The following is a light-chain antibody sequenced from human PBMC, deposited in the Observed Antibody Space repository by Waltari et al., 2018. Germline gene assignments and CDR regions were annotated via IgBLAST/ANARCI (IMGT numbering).Light chain of an antibody. CDR2: GAS. CDR3: QQYNKWPRT. V-gene: IGKV3-15*01. CDR1: QSVRRN. Sequence: EVVMTQSPDTLSVSPGETATLSCRASQSVRRNLAWLQQKPGQAPRLLISGASTRAPDVADRFSGSGYGTEFTLTISSLQSEDFAVYYCQQYNKWPRTFGQGTKVEIK. J-gene: IGKJ1*01.